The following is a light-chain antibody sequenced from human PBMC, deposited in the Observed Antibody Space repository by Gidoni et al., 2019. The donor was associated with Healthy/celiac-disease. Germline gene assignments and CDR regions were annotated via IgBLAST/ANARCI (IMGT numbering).Light chain of an antibody. CDR2: DVS. CDR1: SSDVGGYNY. Sequence: QSALTTPASVSGSPGRSITISCTGTSSDVGGYNYVSWYQHHPGKAPKLMIYDVSNRPSGASNRCSGAKSGNTASLTISALQSEDEADYYCSSYTRSSTLAVFGGGTKLTVL. CDR3: SSYTRSSTLAV. J-gene: IGLJ2*01. V-gene: IGLV2-14*03.